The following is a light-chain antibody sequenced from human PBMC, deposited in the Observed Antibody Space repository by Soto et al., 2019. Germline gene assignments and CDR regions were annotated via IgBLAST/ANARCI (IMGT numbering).Light chain of an antibody. Sequence: DIVMTQSPDSLAVSLGERATINCKSSRSILYSSNKKNYLAWYQQKPGHPPKLLISWASTRESGVPDRFSGSGSGTDFTLTISNLQAEDVAVYYCQQYYSTPPYTFGQGTKLEIK. V-gene: IGKV4-1*01. CDR2: WAS. J-gene: IGKJ2*01. CDR1: RSILYSSNKKNY. CDR3: QQYYSTPPYT.